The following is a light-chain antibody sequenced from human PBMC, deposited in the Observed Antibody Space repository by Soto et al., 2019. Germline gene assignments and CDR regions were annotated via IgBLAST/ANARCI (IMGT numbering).Light chain of an antibody. J-gene: IGLJ2*01. CDR3: QAWDSSTAV. CDR1: KLGNKY. Sequence: SYELTQPPSVSVSPGQTASITCSGHKLGNKYACWYQQKPCQSPVLVIYQDNKRPSGIPERFSASNSGDTATLTISGTQAMDEADYFCQAWDSSTAVFGGGTKLTVL. V-gene: IGLV3-1*01. CDR2: QDN.